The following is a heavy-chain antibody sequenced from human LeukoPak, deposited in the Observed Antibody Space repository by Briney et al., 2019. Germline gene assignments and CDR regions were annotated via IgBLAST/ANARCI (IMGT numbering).Heavy chain of an antibody. J-gene: IGHJ4*02. V-gene: IGHV1-2*02. CDR1: GYAFTSYG. CDR3: ARGRTRYIDY. CDR2: INPNSGGT. Sequence: ASVKVSCKASGYAFTSYGISWVRQAPGQGLEWMGWINPNSGGTNYAQKFQGRVTMTRDTSISTAYMELSRLRSDDTAVYYCARGRTRYIDYWGQGTLVTVSS.